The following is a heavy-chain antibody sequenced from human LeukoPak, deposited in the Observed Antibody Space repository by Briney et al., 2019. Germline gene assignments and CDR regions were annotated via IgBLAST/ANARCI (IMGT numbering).Heavy chain of an antibody. CDR1: GYSVSSGYY. Sequence: SETLSLTCSVSGYSVSSGYYWGWIRQPPGKGLEWIGNIFYSGSTYYSPSLKSRVTISLDTSRNQFSLKLNSVTAADTAVYYCAKSNGYGLVDIWGQGTMVTVSS. CDR2: IFYSGST. D-gene: IGHD3-10*01. V-gene: IGHV4-38-2*02. CDR3: AKSNGYGLVDI. J-gene: IGHJ3*02.